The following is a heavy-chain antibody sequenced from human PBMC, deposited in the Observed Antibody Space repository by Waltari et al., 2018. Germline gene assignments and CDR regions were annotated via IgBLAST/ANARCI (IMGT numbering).Heavy chain of an antibody. CDR1: GSTVRSNY. CDR3: AREHYGGGF. V-gene: IGHV3-53*01. Sequence: EVQLVESGGGLIKPGGSLRPSCAASGSTVRSNYLPWVFQAPGKGLGWVAFIYSGGTKYYAASVKGRFTISRDNAKNTVYLQLNSLTGEDTAVYYCAREHYGGGFWGQGTLVTVSS. J-gene: IGHJ4*02. CDR2: IYSGGTK. D-gene: IGHD4-17*01.